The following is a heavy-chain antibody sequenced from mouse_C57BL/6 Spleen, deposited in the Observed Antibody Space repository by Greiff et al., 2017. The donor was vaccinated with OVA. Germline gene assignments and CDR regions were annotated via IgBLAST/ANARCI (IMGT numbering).Heavy chain of an antibody. CDR2: ISDGGSYT. CDR3: ARLRDYYGSRDLDY. Sequence: EVHLVESGGGLVKPGGSLKLSCAASGFTFSSYAMPWVRQTPEKRLEWVATISDGGSYTYYPDNVKGRFTISRDNAKNNLYLQMSHLKSEDTAMYYCARLRDYYGSRDLDYWGQGTTLTVSS. CDR1: GFTFSSYA. V-gene: IGHV5-4*01. J-gene: IGHJ2*01. D-gene: IGHD1-1*01.